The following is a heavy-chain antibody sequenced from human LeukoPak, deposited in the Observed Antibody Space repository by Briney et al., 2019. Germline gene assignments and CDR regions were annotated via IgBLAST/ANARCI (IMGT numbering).Heavy chain of an antibody. D-gene: IGHD6-13*01. Sequence: SQTLSLTCTVSGGSISSGGYYWSCIRQHPGKGLEWIGYIYYSGSTYYNPSLKSRVTISVDTSKNQFSLKLSSVTAADTAVYYCARENGQELAYWGQGTLGTVSS. CDR2: IYYSGST. J-gene: IGHJ4*02. V-gene: IGHV4-31*03. CDR1: GGSISSGGYY. CDR3: ARENGQELAY.